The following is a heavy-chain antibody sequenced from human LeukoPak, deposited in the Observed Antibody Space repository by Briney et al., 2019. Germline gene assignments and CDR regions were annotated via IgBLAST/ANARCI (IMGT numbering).Heavy chain of an antibody. CDR3: ARDRYDFWSGYVMNYYYYYMDV. J-gene: IGHJ6*03. V-gene: IGHV3-53*01. CDR2: NYSGGRT. CDR1: GFAVCGNY. Sequence: GGSLRLSCAASGFAVCGNYMSWVRHAPGKGLGWVSGNYSGGRTYYADTVKGRFTISRDNAKNTLYLQMNSLRAEDTAVYYCARDRYDFWSGYVMNYYYYYMDVWGKGTTVTVSS. D-gene: IGHD3-3*01.